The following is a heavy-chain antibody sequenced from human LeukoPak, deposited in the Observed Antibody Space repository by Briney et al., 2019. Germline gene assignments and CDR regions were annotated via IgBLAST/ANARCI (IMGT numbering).Heavy chain of an antibody. CDR2: ISWNSGNI. D-gene: IGHD6-19*01. CDR1: GFTFDDYG. J-gene: IGHJ5*01. CDR3: AKVDGYNSGWYDS. V-gene: IGHV3-9*01. Sequence: GGSLRLSCAASGFTFDDYGMHWVRQPPGKGLEWVSGISWNSGNIGYADSVKGRFTISRDNAKNSLYLQMDILKPEDTAFYSCAKVDGYNSGWYDSWGQGTLVTVSS.